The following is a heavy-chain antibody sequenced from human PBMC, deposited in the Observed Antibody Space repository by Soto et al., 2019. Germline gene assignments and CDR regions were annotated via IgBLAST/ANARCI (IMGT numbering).Heavy chain of an antibody. CDR2: ISAYNGNT. CDR3: ARDTPPDIVATIPPGFDY. V-gene: IGHV1-18*01. Sequence: ASVKVSCKASGYTFTSYGISWVRQAPGQGLEWMGWISAYNGNTNYAQKLQGRVTMTTDTSTSTAYMELRSLRSDDTAVYYCARDTPPDIVATIPPGFDYWGQGTLVTVSS. D-gene: IGHD5-12*01. J-gene: IGHJ4*02. CDR1: GYTFTSYG.